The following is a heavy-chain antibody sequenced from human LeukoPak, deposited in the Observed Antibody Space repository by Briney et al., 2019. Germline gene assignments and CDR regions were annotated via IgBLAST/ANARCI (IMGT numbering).Heavy chain of an antibody. J-gene: IGHJ4*02. CDR3: ARIPESTYYYDSSGYYFLY. CDR2: ISGSGATT. Sequence: GGSLKLSCAASGFTFSSYPMSWVRQAPGKGLEWVSGISGSGATTYYADSVKGRFTISRDNSKNMLYVQMNSLRAEDTAVYYCARIPESTYYYDSSGYYFLYWGQGTLVTVSS. CDR1: GFTFSSYP. V-gene: IGHV3-23*01. D-gene: IGHD3-22*01.